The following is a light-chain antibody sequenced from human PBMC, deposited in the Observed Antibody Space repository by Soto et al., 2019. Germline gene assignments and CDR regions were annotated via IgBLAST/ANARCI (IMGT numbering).Light chain of an antibody. J-gene: IGKJ4*01. Sequence: DIQMTQSPSSLSSSVEDRVTITCRTSQSIDNYLNWYQQKPGKAPKLLMFAASTLQSGVPSRFSGSGSETDFTLTISCLQSEDFATYYCQQYYSYPLTFGGGTKVDIK. V-gene: IGKV1-39*01. CDR2: AAS. CDR3: QQYYSYPLT. CDR1: QSIDNY.